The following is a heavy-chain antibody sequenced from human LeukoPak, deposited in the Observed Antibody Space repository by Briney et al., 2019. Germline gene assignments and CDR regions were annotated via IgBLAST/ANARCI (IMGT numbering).Heavy chain of an antibody. Sequence: SETLSLTCAVYGGSFSGYYWSWIRQPPGKGLEWIGEINHSGSTNYNPSLKSRVTISVDTSKNQFSLKLSSVTAADTAVYYCARSGYYYDSSGYHWDYWGQGTLVTVSS. V-gene: IGHV4-34*01. CDR1: GGSFSGYY. D-gene: IGHD3-22*01. CDR2: INHSGST. J-gene: IGHJ4*02. CDR3: ARSGYYYDSSGYHWDY.